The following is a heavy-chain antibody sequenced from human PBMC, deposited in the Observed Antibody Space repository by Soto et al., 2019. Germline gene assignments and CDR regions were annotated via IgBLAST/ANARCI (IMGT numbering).Heavy chain of an antibody. CDR1: GFTFSSYG. CDR3: ARAYPRYSSGSRMDV. D-gene: IGHD6-19*01. CDR2: IWYDGSNK. Sequence: GGSLRLSCAASGFTFSSYGMHWVRQAPGKGLEWVAVIWYDGSNKYYADSVKGRFTISRDNSKNTLYLQMNSLRAEDTAVYYCARAYPRYSSGSRMDVWGQGTTVTVSS. V-gene: IGHV3-33*01. J-gene: IGHJ6*02.